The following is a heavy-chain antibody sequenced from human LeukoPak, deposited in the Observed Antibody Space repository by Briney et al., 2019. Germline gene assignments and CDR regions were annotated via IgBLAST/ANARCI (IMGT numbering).Heavy chain of an antibody. J-gene: IGHJ4*02. CDR1: GYTFTGYY. V-gene: IGHV1-2*02. CDR3: ARVKYSSSAPPDY. D-gene: IGHD6-6*01. CDR2: INPNSGGT. Sequence: GASVKVSCKASGYTFTGYYMHWVRQAPGQGLEWMGWINPNSGGTNYAQKFQGRVTMTRDTSISTAYMELSSLRSEDTAVYYCARVKYSSSAPPDYWGQGTLVTVSS.